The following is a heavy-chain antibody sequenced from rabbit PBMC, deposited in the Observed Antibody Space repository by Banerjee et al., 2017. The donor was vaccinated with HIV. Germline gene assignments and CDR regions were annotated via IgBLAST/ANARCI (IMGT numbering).Heavy chain of an antibody. Sequence: QSLEESGGDLVKPGASLTLTCTASGFSFSSSYWICWVRQAPGKGLEWIACIYAGVSGGTYYASWAKGRFTISKTSSTTVTLQLNSLTAADTATYFCARWNSNNGYMDLWGPGTLVTVS. CDR2: IYAGVSGGT. V-gene: IGHV1S40*01. CDR3: ARWNSNNGYMDL. CDR1: GFSFSSSYW. J-gene: IGHJ4*01. D-gene: IGHD1-1*01.